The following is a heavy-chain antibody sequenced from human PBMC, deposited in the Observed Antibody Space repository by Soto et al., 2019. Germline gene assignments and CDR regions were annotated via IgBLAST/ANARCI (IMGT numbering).Heavy chain of an antibody. CDR1: GFTFDDYA. D-gene: IGHD4-17*01. J-gene: IGHJ4*02. V-gene: IGHV3-9*01. CDR2: ISWNSGSI. CDR3: AKDYHSPTVTTTFDY. Sequence: PGGSLRLSCAASGFTFDDYAMHWVRQAPGKGLEWVSGISWNSGSIGYADSVKGRFTISRDNAKNSLYLQMNSLRAEDTALYYCAKDYHSPTVTTTFDYWGQGTLVTVSS.